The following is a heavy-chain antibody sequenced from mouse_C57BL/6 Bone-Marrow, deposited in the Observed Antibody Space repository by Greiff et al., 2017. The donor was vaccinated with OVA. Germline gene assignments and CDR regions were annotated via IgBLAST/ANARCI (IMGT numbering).Heavy chain of an antibody. J-gene: IGHJ2*01. V-gene: IGHV1-64*01. CDR3: ARRSYYDYDRVYYFDY. CDR2: IHPNSGST. D-gene: IGHD2-4*01. Sequence: QVQLQQPGAELVKPGASVKLSCKASGYTFTSYWMHWVKQRPGQGLEWIGMIHPNSGSTNYNEKFKSKATLTVDKSSSTAYMQLSSLTSEDAAVYYCARRSYYDYDRVYYFDYWGQGTTLTVSS. CDR1: GYTFTSYW.